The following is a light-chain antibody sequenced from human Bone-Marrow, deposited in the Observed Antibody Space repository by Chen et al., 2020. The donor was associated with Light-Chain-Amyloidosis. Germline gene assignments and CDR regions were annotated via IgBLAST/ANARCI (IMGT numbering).Light chain of an antibody. CDR3: SAYTITNTLV. CDR1: SSDVGGDNH. CDR2: EFT. J-gene: IGLJ1*01. Sequence: QSALTQPASVSGSPGQSITISCTGTSSDVGGDNHVSWYQQHPDKAPKLMIYEFTNRPSWVPDRFSGSKSDNTASLTISGLQTEEEAYYFCSAYTITNTLVFGSGTRVTVL. V-gene: IGLV2-14*01.